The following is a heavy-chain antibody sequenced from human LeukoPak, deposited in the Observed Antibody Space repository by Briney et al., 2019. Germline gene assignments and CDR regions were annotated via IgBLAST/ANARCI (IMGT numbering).Heavy chain of an antibody. Sequence: GGSLRLSCAASGFTFSSYGMHWVRQAPGKGLEWVAVISYDGSNKYYADSVKGRFTISRDNAKNTLYLQMNGLRAEDTAVYYCSRSAYYDGSGNYYDYWGQGTLVTVSS. J-gene: IGHJ4*02. CDR3: SRSAYYDGSGNYYDY. D-gene: IGHD3-22*01. CDR1: GFTFSSYG. V-gene: IGHV3-30*03. CDR2: ISYDGSNK.